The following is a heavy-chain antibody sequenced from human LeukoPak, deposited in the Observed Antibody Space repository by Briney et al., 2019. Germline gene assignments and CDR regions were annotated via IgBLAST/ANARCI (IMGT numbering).Heavy chain of an antibody. Sequence: PGGSLRLSCAASGFTFSSYGMHWVRQAPGKGLEWASSISSSSSYIYYADSVKGRFTISRDNAKNSLYLQMNSLRAEDTAVYYCARDPYYDILTGPTNWFDPWGQGTLVTVSS. CDR1: GFTFSSYG. J-gene: IGHJ5*02. V-gene: IGHV3-21*01. D-gene: IGHD3-9*01. CDR2: ISSSSSYI. CDR3: ARDPYYDILTGPTNWFDP.